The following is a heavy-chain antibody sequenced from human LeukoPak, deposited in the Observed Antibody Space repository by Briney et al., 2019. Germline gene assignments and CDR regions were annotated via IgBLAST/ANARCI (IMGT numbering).Heavy chain of an antibody. J-gene: IGHJ4*02. CDR2: IKTNSGDT. CDR3: ASETYGDYSFDF. Sequence: GAAVKVACKASGYTFSGYHLHWVRQAPAQGMEWMGRIKTNSGDTNYAHKLQGRVTMTTDTSVYMELSGLGSDDTAVYYCASETYGDYSFDFWGQGVLVSVSS. D-gene: IGHD2-21*02. V-gene: IGHV1-2*06. CDR1: GYTFSGYH.